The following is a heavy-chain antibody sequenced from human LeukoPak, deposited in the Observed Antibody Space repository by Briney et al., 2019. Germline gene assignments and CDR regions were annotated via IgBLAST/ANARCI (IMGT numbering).Heavy chain of an antibody. Sequence: GGSLRLSCAASGFTFSSYWMHWVRQAPGKGLVWVSRINSDGSSTSYADSVKGRFTISRDNAKNTLYLQMNSLRAEDTAVYYCARDKGGFHWLLSPHNWFDPWGQGTLVTVSS. J-gene: IGHJ5*02. CDR1: GFTFSSYW. CDR3: ARDKGGFHWLLSPHNWFDP. V-gene: IGHV3-74*01. CDR2: INSDGSST. D-gene: IGHD3-9*01.